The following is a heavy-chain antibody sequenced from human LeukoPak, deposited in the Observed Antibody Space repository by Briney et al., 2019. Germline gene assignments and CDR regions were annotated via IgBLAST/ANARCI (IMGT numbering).Heavy chain of an antibody. Sequence: ASVKVSCKASGYTFTGYYMHWVRQAPGQGLEWMGRINPNSGGTNYAQKFQGRVTMTRDTSISTAYMELSRLRSDGTAVYYCARGSSRYGDYLIDYWGQGTLVTVSS. CDR2: INPNSGGT. CDR1: GYTFTGYY. J-gene: IGHJ4*02. CDR3: ARGSSRYGDYLIDY. D-gene: IGHD4-17*01. V-gene: IGHV1-2*06.